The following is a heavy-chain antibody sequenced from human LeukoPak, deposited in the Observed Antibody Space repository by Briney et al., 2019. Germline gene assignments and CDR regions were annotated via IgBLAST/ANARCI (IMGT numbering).Heavy chain of an antibody. CDR1: GGSFSGYY. CDR2: INHSGST. J-gene: IGHJ4*02. V-gene: IGHV4-34*01. CDR3: ARGRYGSGSYDY. Sequence: SETLSLTCAVYGGSFSGYYWSWIRQPPGKGLEWIGEINHSGSTNYNPSLKSRVTISVDTSKNQFSLKLSSVTAADTAVCYCARGRYGSGSYDYWGQGTLVTVSS. D-gene: IGHD3-10*01.